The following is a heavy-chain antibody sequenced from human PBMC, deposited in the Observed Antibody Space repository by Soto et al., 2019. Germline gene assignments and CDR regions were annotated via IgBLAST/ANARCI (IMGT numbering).Heavy chain of an antibody. Sequence: PSETLSLTCTVSGASLTITSYYWGWIRQPPGKGLEWLGSVYYSGDTFQDPSLRRRVTISADTSKNQFSLKLTSVTAADTAVYYCARHFMTTVTEYYFDFWGQGTLVTVSS. V-gene: IGHV4-39*01. CDR2: VYYSGDT. D-gene: IGHD4-17*01. CDR3: ARHFMTTVTEYYFDF. J-gene: IGHJ4*02. CDR1: GASLTITSYY.